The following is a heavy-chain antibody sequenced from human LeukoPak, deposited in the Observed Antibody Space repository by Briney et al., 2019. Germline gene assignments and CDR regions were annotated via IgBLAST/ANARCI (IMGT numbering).Heavy chain of an antibody. CDR1: GYTFTSYD. V-gene: IGHV1-8*01. D-gene: IGHD4-17*01. CDR3: ARISTLYGDYTGLRY. Sequence: ASVEVSCKASGYTFTSYDINWVRQATGQGLEWMGWMNPNSGNTGYAQRFQGRVTMTRNTSISTAYMELSSLRSEDTAVYYCARISTLYGDYTGLRYWGQGTLVTVSS. CDR2: MNPNSGNT. J-gene: IGHJ4*02.